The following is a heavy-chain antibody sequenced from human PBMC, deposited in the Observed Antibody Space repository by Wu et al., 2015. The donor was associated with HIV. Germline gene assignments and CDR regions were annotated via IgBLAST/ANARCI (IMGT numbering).Heavy chain of an antibody. CDR1: GGNFRSYA. CDR2: IVPIFGSP. Sequence: QVQLVQSGAEVKKPGSSARVSCESSGGNFRSYALTWVRQAPGQGLEWMGGIVPIFGSPTYAPRFQGRVTITADESTSTAYMDLSSLTSDDTAVYYCARDMGHEGRQWLVQPGAFDIWGQGTMVTVSS. V-gene: IGHV1-69*12. D-gene: IGHD6-19*01. J-gene: IGHJ3*02. CDR3: ARDMGHEGRQWLVQPGAFDI.